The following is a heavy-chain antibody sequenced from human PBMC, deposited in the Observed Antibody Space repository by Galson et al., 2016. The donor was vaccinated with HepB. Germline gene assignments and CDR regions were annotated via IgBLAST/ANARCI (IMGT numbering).Heavy chain of an antibody. Sequence: SETLSLTCTVSGGSISSSSYYWGWIRQPPGKGLEWIGSIYYSGSTYYNPSLKSRVTISVDTSKNQFSLKLSSVTAADTAVYYCARRAGAYCGGDCYEDAFDIWGQGTMVTVSS. CDR3: ARRAGAYCGGDCYEDAFDI. D-gene: IGHD2-21*02. CDR1: GGSISSSSYY. CDR2: IYYSGST. J-gene: IGHJ3*02. V-gene: IGHV4-39*01.